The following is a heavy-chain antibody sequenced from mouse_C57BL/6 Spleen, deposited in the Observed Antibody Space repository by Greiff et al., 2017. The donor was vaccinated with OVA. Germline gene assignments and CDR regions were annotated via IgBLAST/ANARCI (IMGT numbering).Heavy chain of an antibody. D-gene: IGHD1-1*01. Sequence: QVQLKQSGAELVKPGASVKISCKASGYAFSSYWMNWVKQRPGKGLEWIGQIYPGDGDTNYNGKFKGKATLTADKSSSTAYMQLSSLTSEDSAVYFGARDYYGSSYWYFDVWGTATTVTVSS. V-gene: IGHV1-80*01. J-gene: IGHJ1*03. CDR2: IYPGDGDT. CDR3: ARDYYGSSYWYFDV. CDR1: GYAFSSYW.